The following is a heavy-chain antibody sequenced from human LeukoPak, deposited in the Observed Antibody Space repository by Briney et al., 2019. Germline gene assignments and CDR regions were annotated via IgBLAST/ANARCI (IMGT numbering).Heavy chain of an antibody. CDR2: IYSGGNT. J-gene: IGHJ1*01. CDR1: GITVSSNY. Sequence: PGGSLRLSCAASGITVSSNYMYWVRQAPGKGLEWVSVIYSGGNTYYADSVKGRFTISRDNAKNSLYLQMNSLRAEDTAVYYCAREEDYYDSSGYGATQHWGQGTLVTVSS. CDR3: AREEDYYDSSGYGATQH. D-gene: IGHD3-22*01. V-gene: IGHV3-66*01.